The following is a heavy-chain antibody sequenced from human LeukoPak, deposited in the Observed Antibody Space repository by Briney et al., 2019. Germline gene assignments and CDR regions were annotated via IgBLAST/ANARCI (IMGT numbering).Heavy chain of an antibody. CDR1: GFTFSSYW. CDR3: ARAGQWLVPEDY. CDR2: INTDGSST. Sequence: GGSLRLSCAASGFTFSSYWMHWVRQAPGKRLVWVSRINTDGSSTSYADSVKGRFIISRDNAKNTLYLQMNSLRAEDTAVYYCARAGQWLVPEDYWGQGTLVTVSS. J-gene: IGHJ4*02. D-gene: IGHD6-19*01. V-gene: IGHV3-74*01.